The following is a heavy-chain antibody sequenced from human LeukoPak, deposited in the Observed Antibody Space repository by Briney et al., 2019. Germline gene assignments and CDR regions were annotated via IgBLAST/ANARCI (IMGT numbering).Heavy chain of an antibody. D-gene: IGHD3-3*01. Sequence: GGSLRLSCAASGFTFSSYGMHWVRQAPGEGLEWVAVIWYDGSNKYCADSVKGRFTISRDNSKNTLYLQMNSLRAEDTAVYYCAKAFWSGYYSEIYYYYYYMDVWGKGTTVTVSS. CDR2: IWYDGSNK. CDR3: AKAFWSGYYSEIYYYYYYMDV. CDR1: GFTFSSYG. V-gene: IGHV3-33*06. J-gene: IGHJ6*03.